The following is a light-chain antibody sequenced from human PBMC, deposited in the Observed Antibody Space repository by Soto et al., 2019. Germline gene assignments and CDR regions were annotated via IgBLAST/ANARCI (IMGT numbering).Light chain of an antibody. V-gene: IGKV1-39*01. CDR1: QSISDY. CDR2: AAS. J-gene: IGKJ2*01. Sequence: DTPMTQSPSSLSASVGDRVTITCRASQSISDYLSWYQQKPGKAPKLLIYAASNLQSGVPSRFSGSGSGTDFTLTISSLQPEDFATYHCQQSYSVPYTFGQGTKLQIK. CDR3: QQSYSVPYT.